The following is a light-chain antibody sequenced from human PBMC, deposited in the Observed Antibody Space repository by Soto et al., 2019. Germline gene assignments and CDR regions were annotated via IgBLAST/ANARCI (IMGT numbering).Light chain of an antibody. V-gene: IGLV2-14*01. J-gene: IGLJ3*02. CDR2: EVT. CDR3: SSYTSSSTLV. CDR1: SSDVGAYNY. Sequence: QSVLTQPVSVSGSPGQSITISCTGTSSDVGAYNYVSWYRQHPGKAPKLMIYEVTNRPSGVSNRFSGSKSGSTASLTISGLQAEDEADYYCSSYTSSSTLVFGGGTKLTVL.